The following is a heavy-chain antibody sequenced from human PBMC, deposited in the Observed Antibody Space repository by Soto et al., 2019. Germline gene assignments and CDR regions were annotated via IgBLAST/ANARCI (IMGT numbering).Heavy chain of an antibody. CDR2: ISAYNGNT. V-gene: IGHV1-18*01. Sequence: QGPEWMGWISAYNGNTNYAQRLQGRVTMTTDTSTSTAYMELRSLRSDDTAVYYCASRYCSGGSCAPGSFDIWGQGTMVTVSS. CDR3: ASRYCSGGSCAPGSFDI. D-gene: IGHD2-15*01. J-gene: IGHJ3*02.